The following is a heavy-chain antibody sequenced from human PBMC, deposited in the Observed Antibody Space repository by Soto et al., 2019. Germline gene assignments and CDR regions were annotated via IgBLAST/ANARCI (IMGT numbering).Heavy chain of an antibody. D-gene: IGHD3-10*01. V-gene: IGHV3-53*01. Sequence: EVQLVESGGGLIQPGGSLRLSCAVSGFTVSNNYMSWVRQAPGKGLEGVSVIYSGGYTAYGDSVKGRFTISRDNSKNKLSLQRNTRGADDPAVYYWAADRGGGGYWGQGTLVTVSS. CDR3: AADRGGGGY. CDR2: IYSGGYT. CDR1: GFTVSNNY. J-gene: IGHJ4*02.